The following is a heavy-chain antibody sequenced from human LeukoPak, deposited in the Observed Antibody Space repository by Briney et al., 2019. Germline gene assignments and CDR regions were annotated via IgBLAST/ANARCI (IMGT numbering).Heavy chain of an antibody. Sequence: SETLSLTCTVSGGSISSYYWSWIRQPPGKGLEWIGYIYYSGSTNYNPSLKSRVTISVDTSKDQFSLKLSSVTAADTAVYYCARLSPYGDYYYYFDYWGQGTLVTVSS. CDR1: GGSISSYY. CDR3: ARLSPYGDYYYYFDY. D-gene: IGHD4-17*01. CDR2: IYYSGST. V-gene: IGHV4-59*01. J-gene: IGHJ4*02.